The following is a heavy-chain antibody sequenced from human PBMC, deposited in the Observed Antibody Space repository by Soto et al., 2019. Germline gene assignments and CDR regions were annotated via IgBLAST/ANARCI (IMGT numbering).Heavy chain of an antibody. CDR3: ARVRCFNGLCHTADYGMDV. D-gene: IGHD2-8*01. V-gene: IGHV1-69*13. CDR2: IIPISGTT. J-gene: IGHJ6*02. Sequence: SVKVSCKXSGDVFRSYGINWVRQAPGQGLEWMGGIIPISGTTNYAQKFQGRVAITADESTDTVYMELSRLRSEDTAVYFCARVRCFNGLCHTADYGMDVWGQGTTVTVSS. CDR1: GDVFRSYG.